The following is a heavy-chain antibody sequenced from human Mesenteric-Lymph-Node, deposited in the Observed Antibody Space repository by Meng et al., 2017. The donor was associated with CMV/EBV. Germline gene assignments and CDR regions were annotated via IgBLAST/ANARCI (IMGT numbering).Heavy chain of an antibody. CDR3: ARERLVGRGNWFDP. J-gene: IGHJ5*02. V-gene: IGHV1-58*02. Sequence: SVKVSCKASGGTFSSYAISWVRQAPGQGLEWIGWIVVGSGNTNYAQKFQERVTITRDMSTSTAYMELSSLRSDDTAVYYCARERLVGRGNWFDPWGQGTLVTVSS. CDR1: GGTFSSYA. D-gene: IGHD1-26*01. CDR2: IVVGSGNT.